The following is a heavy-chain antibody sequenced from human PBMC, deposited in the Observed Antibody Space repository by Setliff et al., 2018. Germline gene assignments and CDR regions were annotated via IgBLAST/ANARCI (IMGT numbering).Heavy chain of an antibody. V-gene: IGHV4-38-2*01. CDR1: GYSISSDYY. CDR2: MYHSGST. J-gene: IGHJ3*02. D-gene: IGHD6-19*01. CDR3: ARGWGSGWSKEGAFDI. Sequence: PSETLSLTCAVSGYSISSDYYWGWIRQPPGKGLEWIGSMYHSGSTYYNPSLKSRVTISVDTSKNQFSLKLSSVTAADTAVYYCARGWGSGWSKEGAFDIWGQGTMVTVSS.